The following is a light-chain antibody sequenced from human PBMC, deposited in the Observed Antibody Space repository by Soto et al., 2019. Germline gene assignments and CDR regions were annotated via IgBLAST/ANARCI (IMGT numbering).Light chain of an antibody. CDR2: DAS. Sequence: EIVLTQSPATLSLSPGERATLSCRASQSVSSYLAWYQQKPGQAPSLLIYDASNGATGTPGRCSAGWSGTVFILTSSILEHEDSVVYYRQQYESSPRTFGQGTKVDI. J-gene: IGKJ1*01. V-gene: IGKV3-11*01. CDR1: QSVSSY. CDR3: QQYESSPRT.